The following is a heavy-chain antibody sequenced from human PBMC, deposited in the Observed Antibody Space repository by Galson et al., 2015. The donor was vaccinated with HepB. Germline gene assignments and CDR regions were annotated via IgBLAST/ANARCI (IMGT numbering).Heavy chain of an antibody. CDR1: GFTFSAFA. Sequence: SLRLSCAASGFTFSAFAMHWARQTPGKGLEWVALVSSDENNIYYADSVRGRFTISRDNSRDTLYLQMNSLRAEDTAVYYCARTFYFDYWGQGTLVTVSS. J-gene: IGHJ4*02. CDR3: ARTFYFDY. CDR2: VSSDENNI. V-gene: IGHV3-30*04.